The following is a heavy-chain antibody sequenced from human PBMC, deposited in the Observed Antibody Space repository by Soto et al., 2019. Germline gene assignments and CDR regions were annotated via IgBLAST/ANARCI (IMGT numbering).Heavy chain of an antibody. J-gene: IGHJ3*02. Sequence: SETLSLTCTVSGGSISSSSYYWGWIHQPPGKGLEWIGSIYYSGSTYYNPSLKSRVTISVDTSKNQFSLKLSSVTAADTAVYYCAREGYYYDSLDAFDIWGQGTMVTVSS. CDR1: GGSISSSSYY. CDR2: IYYSGST. D-gene: IGHD3-22*01. CDR3: AREGYYYDSLDAFDI. V-gene: IGHV4-39*07.